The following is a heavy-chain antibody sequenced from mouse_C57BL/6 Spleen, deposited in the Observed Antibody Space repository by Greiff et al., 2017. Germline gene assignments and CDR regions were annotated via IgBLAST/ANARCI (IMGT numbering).Heavy chain of an antibody. J-gene: IGHJ3*01. CDR3: ATQDSSVLAY. Sequence: QVQLQQPGAELVRPGSSVKLSCKASGYTFTSYWMHWVKQRPIQGLEWIGNIDPSDSETHYNQKFKDKATLTVDKSSSTAYMQLNSLTSEDSAVYYYATQDSSVLAYWGQGTLVTVSA. D-gene: IGHD3-2*02. CDR2: IDPSDSET. CDR1: GYTFTSYW. V-gene: IGHV1-52*01.